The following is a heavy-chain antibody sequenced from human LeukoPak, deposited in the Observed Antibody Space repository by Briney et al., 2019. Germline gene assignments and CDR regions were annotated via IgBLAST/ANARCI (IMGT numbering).Heavy chain of an antibody. CDR2: IYHSGST. D-gene: IGHD1-7*01. CDR3: ARPSGTTPFKRFDY. J-gene: IGHJ4*02. Sequence: LRLSCTASGFTFGDYVINWVRQPPGKGLEWIGEIYHSGSTNYNPSLKSRVTISVDTSKNQFSLKVSSVTAADTAVYYCARPSGTTPFKRFDYWGQGALVTVSS. CDR1: GFTFGDYV. V-gene: IGHV4-34*01.